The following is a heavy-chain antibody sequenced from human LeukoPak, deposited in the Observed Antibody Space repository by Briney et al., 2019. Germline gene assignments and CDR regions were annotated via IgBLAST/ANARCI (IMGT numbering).Heavy chain of an antibody. J-gene: IGHJ6*02. V-gene: IGHV3-21*01. D-gene: IGHD2-21*01. CDR3: AREGYYSGLDV. Sequence: PGGSLRLSCAASGFTFSSYSMKWVRHGPGKGLEGVSFIGSTISYISYADSVKGRFTISRDNAKNSLYLQRNSLRAEDTAVYYCAREGYYSGLDVWGQGTTVTVSS. CDR1: GFTFSSYS. CDR2: IGSTISYI.